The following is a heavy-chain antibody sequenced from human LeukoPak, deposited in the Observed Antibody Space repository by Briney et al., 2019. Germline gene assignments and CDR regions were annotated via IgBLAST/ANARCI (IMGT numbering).Heavy chain of an antibody. D-gene: IGHD3-10*01. CDR1: GFTFSSYS. CDR3: AREGITMVRGVLNYGMDV. J-gene: IGHJ6*02. CDR2: ISSSSSHI. V-gene: IGHV3-21*01. Sequence: GGSLRLSCAASGFTFSSYSMNWVRQAPGTGLEWVSSISSSSSHIYYADSMKGRFTISRDNAKNSLYLQMNSLRAEDTAVYYCAREGITMVRGVLNYGMDVWGQGTTVTVSS.